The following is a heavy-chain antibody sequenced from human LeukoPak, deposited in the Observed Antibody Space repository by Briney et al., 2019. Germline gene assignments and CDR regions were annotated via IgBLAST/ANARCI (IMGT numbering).Heavy chain of an antibody. CDR1: GLTLGDYS. V-gene: IGHV3-49*04. Sequence: GSLRLSYRPCGLTLGDYSLMWVRQAPVKGQEWVAFIRSKAYGGSREYAASVKNKFTISREESEAIAYPQMHRLNTWETAVYYCTGAVRYFDWGIHGIGYWGQGTLVTVSS. CDR2: IRSKAYGGSR. J-gene: IGHJ4*02. CDR3: TGAVRYFDWGIHGIGY. D-gene: IGHD3-9*01.